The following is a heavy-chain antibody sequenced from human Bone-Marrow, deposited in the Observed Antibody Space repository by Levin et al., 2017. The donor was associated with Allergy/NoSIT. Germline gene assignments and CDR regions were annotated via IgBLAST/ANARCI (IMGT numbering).Heavy chain of an antibody. CDR2: IHPGDSEV. V-gene: IGHV5-51*01. CDR3: ARQHTSGWDSPDF. Sequence: GASVKVSCKASGYSFVNYWIGWVRQMPGKGLEWMGLIHPGDSEVKYRSSYQGQVTISVDKSIRTAYLQWSSLEASDTGIYYCARQHTSGWDSPDFWGQGTLVSVSS. J-gene: IGHJ4*02. CDR1: GYSFVNYW. D-gene: IGHD6-19*01.